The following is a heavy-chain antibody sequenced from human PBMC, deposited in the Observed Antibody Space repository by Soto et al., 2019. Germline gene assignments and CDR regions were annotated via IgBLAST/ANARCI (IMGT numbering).Heavy chain of an antibody. CDR3: ASGVYYGDFEGFDF. CDR1: GYSFTDYK. V-gene: IGHV1-2*04. Sequence: ASVKVSCKTSGYSFTDYKLHWVRQAPGQGLEWMGWVDPNGGGSNSAQKFQGSVTMTWDTSITTAYLDLTRLTTNDTATYFCASGVYYGDFEGFDFWGQGTLVTVSS. J-gene: IGHJ4*02. CDR2: VDPNGGGS. D-gene: IGHD4-17*01.